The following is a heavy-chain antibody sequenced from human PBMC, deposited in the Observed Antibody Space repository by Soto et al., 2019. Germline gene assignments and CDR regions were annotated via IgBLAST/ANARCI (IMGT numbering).Heavy chain of an antibody. CDR2: ISASGGST. D-gene: IGHD6-19*01. CDR1: GFTFSSQA. J-gene: IGHJ4*02. Sequence: EVQLLDSGGGLVQPGGSLRLSCTASGFTFSSQAMSWVRQAPGKGLEWVSGISASGGSTYYADLVRGRFTISRDNSKNSMYLQMNSLRADDTAVYYCAKGPGPGQWLATGSYYFAYWGQGTLVTVSS. CDR3: AKGPGPGQWLATGSYYFAY. V-gene: IGHV3-23*01.